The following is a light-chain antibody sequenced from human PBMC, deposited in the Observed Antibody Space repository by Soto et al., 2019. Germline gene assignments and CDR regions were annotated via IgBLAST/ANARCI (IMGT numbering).Light chain of an antibody. J-gene: IGKJ2*01. CDR2: AAS. CDR3: LQDYNYPLYT. Sequence: AIQMTQSPSSLSASVGDRVTITCRASQGIRNDLGSYQQKPGKAPKLLIYAASSLQSGVPSRFSGSGSGTDFTLTISRLQPEDFATYYCLQDYNYPLYTFGQGTKLEIK. V-gene: IGKV1-6*01. CDR1: QGIRND.